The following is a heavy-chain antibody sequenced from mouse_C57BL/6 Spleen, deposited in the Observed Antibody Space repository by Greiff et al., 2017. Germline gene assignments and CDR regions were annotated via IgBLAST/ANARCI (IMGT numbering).Heavy chain of an antibody. J-gene: IGHJ2*01. D-gene: IGHD2-12*01. CDR1: GFTFTDYY. Sequence: EVHLVESGGGLVQPGGSLSLSCAASGFTFTDYYMSWVRQPPGKALEWLGFIRNKANGYTTEYSASVKGRFTISRDNSQSFLYLQMNALRAEDSATYYCARSYSSYYFDYWSQGTTLTVSS. V-gene: IGHV7-3*01. CDR3: ARSYSSYYFDY. CDR2: IRNKANGYTT.